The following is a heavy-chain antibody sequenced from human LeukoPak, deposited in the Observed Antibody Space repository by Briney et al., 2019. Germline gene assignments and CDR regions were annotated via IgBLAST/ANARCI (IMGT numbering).Heavy chain of an antibody. Sequence: GGFLRLSCAASGFTFDDYAMHWVRHAPGKGLEWVSGISWNSGSIGYADSVKGRFTISRDNAKNSLYLQMNSLRAEDMALYYCAKDMEGDYYDSSGYDYWGQGTLVTVSS. J-gene: IGHJ4*02. V-gene: IGHV3-9*03. D-gene: IGHD3-22*01. CDR2: ISWNSGSI. CDR3: AKDMEGDYYDSSGYDY. CDR1: GFTFDDYA.